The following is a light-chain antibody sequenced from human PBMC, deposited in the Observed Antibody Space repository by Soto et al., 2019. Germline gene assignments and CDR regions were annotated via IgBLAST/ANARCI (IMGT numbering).Light chain of an antibody. CDR1: SSDVGSYNR. CDR2: EVS. V-gene: IGLV2-18*01. Sequence: QSALTHPPSVSGSPGQSVTISCTGTSSDVGSYNRVSWYQQPPGTAPKLMIYEVSKRPSGVPDRFSGSKSGNTASLTISGLQAEDDADYYCSLYTSNFTYVFGTGTKLTVL. CDR3: SLYTSNFTYV. J-gene: IGLJ1*01.